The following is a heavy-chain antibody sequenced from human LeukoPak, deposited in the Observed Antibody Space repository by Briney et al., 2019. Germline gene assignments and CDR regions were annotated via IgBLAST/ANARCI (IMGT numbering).Heavy chain of an antibody. CDR1: GGSISSYY. V-gene: IGHV4-59*01. Sequence: SETLSLTCTVSGGSISSYYWSWIRQPPAKGLEWIGYIYYSGSTNYNPSLKSRVTISVDTCKIQFSLKLTSVTAADTAVYYCARGVPEYYDFWSGYFYYFDYWGQGSLVTVSS. CDR3: ARGVPEYYDFWSGYFYYFDY. CDR2: IYYSGST. J-gene: IGHJ4*02. D-gene: IGHD3-3*01.